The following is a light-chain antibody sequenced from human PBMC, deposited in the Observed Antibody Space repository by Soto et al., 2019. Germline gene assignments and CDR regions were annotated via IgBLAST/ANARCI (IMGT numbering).Light chain of an antibody. CDR2: AAS. CDR3: QQLNRFPQV. CDR1: QGINNY. V-gene: IGKV1-9*01. Sequence: DIQLTQSPSFLSASVGDRVTITCRASQGINNYLAWYQQKPGKAPNLLISAASTLQSGVPSRFSGSGSGTEFTLTITSLQPEDFATYYCQQLNRFPQVFGGGTKVEIK. J-gene: IGKJ4*01.